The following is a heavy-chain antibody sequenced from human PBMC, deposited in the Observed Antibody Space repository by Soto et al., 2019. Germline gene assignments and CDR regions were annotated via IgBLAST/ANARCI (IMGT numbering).Heavy chain of an antibody. CDR2: ISAYNGNT. CDR1: GYTFTSYG. D-gene: IGHD3-3*01. V-gene: IGHV1-18*01. J-gene: IGHJ3*02. Sequence: ASVKVSCKASGYTFTSYGISWVRQAPGQGLEWMGWISAYNGNTNYAQKLQGRVTMTTDTSTSTAYMELRSLRSDDTAVYYCARDDFWRGYYTRVNAFDIWGQGTMVTVSS. CDR3: ARDDFWRGYYTRVNAFDI.